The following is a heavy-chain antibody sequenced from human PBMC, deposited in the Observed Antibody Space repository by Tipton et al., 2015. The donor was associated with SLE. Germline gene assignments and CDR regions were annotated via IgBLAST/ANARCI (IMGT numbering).Heavy chain of an antibody. CDR3: AKDRGYSYEFDY. Sequence: LRLSCAASGFTFDDYTMHWVRQAPGKGLEWVSLISWDGGSTYYADSVKGRFTISRDNSKNSLYLQMNSLRTEDTALYYCAKDRGYSYEFDYWGQGTLVTVSS. CDR2: ISWDGGST. J-gene: IGHJ4*02. V-gene: IGHV3-43*01. CDR1: GFTFDDYT. D-gene: IGHD5-18*01.